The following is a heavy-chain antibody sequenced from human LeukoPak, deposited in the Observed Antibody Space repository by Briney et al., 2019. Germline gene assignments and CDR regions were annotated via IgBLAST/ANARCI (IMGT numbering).Heavy chain of an antibody. Sequence: GRSLRLSCAASGFTFDDYAMHWVRQAPGKGLEWVSGISWNSGSIGYADSVKGRFTISRDNAKNSLYLQMNSLRAEDTALYYCAKDLYSVGATLWDWGQGTLVTVSS. CDR1: GFTFDDYA. V-gene: IGHV3-9*01. J-gene: IGHJ4*02. CDR3: AKDLYSVGATLWD. CDR2: ISWNSGSI. D-gene: IGHD1-26*01.